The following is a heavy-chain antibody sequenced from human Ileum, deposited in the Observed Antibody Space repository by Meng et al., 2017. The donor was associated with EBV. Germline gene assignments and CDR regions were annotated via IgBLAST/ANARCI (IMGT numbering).Heavy chain of an antibody. CDR1: GATTSSDIW. CDR3: GRDQGRELINH. V-gene: IGHV4-4*02. J-gene: IGHJ4*02. CDR2: VYHRGAT. Sequence: QFQGSGPGLVKPVATSSLTGTFAGATTSSDIWWVWVRQPPGKGLEWIGEVYHRGATNYNPSLKSRVDISVDKSKNQFYLSLFSVTAADTAVYYCGRDQGRELINHWGQGTLVTVSS. D-gene: IGHD1-7*01.